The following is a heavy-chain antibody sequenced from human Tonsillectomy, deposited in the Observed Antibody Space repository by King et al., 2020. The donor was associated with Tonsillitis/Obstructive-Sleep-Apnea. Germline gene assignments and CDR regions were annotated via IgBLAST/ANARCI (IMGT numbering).Heavy chain of an antibody. Sequence: VQLVESGGGLVKPGGALRLSCAASGFTFSSYSMNWVRQAPGKVLEWVSSISSSGSYIYYADSVTGRCTISRENAKNSLYLQMNSRRAEDTAVYYCARAEYYDFWSGYYRGGDYYYYMDVWGKGTTVTVSS. CDR3: ARAEYYDFWSGYYRGGDYYYYMDV. CDR1: GFTFSSYS. D-gene: IGHD3-3*01. V-gene: IGHV3-21*01. J-gene: IGHJ6*03. CDR2: ISSSGSYI.